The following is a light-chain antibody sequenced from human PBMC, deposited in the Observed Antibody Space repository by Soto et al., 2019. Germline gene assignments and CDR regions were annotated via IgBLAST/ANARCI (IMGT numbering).Light chain of an antibody. CDR3: QQYGSSRALT. Sequence: DIVLTQSPGTLSLSPGERATLSCRASQSISGNYLAWYQQKAGQAPRLLVYGASGRAPGIPDRFSGTGSGADFTLTNSRLEPEDFAVYYCQQYGSSRALTFGGGTKVDIK. V-gene: IGKV3-20*01. CDR1: QSISGNY. CDR2: GAS. J-gene: IGKJ4*01.